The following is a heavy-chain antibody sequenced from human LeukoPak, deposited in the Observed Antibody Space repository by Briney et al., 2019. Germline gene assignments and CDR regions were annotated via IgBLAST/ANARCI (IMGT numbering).Heavy chain of an antibody. CDR1: GFTFSSYA. Sequence: GGSLRLSCAASGFTFSSYAMSWGRRAPGKGLEWVSAISGSGGSTYYADSVKGRFTISRDNSKNTLYLQMNSLRAEDTAVYYCAKDPSNGAPVDYFDYWGQGTLVAVSS. CDR3: AKDPSNGAPVDYFDY. D-gene: IGHD2-8*01. V-gene: IGHV3-23*01. CDR2: ISGSGGST. J-gene: IGHJ4*02.